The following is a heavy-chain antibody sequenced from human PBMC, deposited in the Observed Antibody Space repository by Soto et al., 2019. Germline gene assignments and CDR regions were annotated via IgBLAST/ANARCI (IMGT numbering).Heavy chain of an antibody. CDR3: ASGGWETPI. J-gene: IGHJ4*02. V-gene: IGHV3-7*03. D-gene: IGHD1-26*01. CDR1: GFAFSTYW. Sequence: EVQLVESGGGLVQPGGSLRLSCAASGFAFSTYWMSWVRQAPGQGLEWVATMNPDGSQEYYVDSVKGRFTVSRDNAKKSLYLQMNILRAEDTAVYYCASGGWETPIWGQGTPVTASS. CDR2: MNPDGSQE.